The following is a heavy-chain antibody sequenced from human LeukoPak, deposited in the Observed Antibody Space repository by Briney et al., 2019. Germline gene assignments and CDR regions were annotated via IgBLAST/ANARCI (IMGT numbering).Heavy chain of an antibody. Sequence: PSETLSLTCSVSGGSISIYYWSWIRQPAGKGLEWIGRIYTSGSTNYNPSLKSRVTMSVDTSKNQFSLKLSSVTAADTAVYYCARELGYYYGSGSYASGAFDIWGQGTMVTVSS. CDR1: GGSISIYY. D-gene: IGHD3-10*01. V-gene: IGHV4-4*07. CDR3: ARELGYYYGSGSYASGAFDI. CDR2: IYTSGST. J-gene: IGHJ3*02.